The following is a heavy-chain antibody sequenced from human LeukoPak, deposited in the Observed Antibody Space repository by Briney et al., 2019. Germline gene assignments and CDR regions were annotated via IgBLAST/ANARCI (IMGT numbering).Heavy chain of an antibody. J-gene: IGHJ4*02. CDR1: GFTVSRNY. CDR2: IYSGGYT. CDR3: ARGSITMIVVVPPPHFDY. D-gene: IGHD3-22*01. V-gene: IGHV3-53*01. Sequence: GGSLRLSCAASGFTVSRNYMSWVRQAPGKGLEWVSVIYSGGYTYYADSVKGRFTISRDNSKNTLYLQMNSLRAEDTAVYYCARGSITMIVVVPPPHFDYWGQGTLVTVSS.